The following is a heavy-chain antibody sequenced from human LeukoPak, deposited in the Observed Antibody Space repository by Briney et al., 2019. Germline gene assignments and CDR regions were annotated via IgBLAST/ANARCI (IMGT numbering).Heavy chain of an antibody. CDR1: GFTFSKYS. J-gene: IGHJ4*02. CDR2: ISGSSTYI. D-gene: IGHD5-12*01. V-gene: IGHV3-21*01. CDR3: ARGGFDNMGELYNFNY. Sequence: GGSLRLSCAASGFTFSKYSMKWVRQTPGKGLEWVSFISGSSTYIYYADSVKGRFTISRDNAKNSLYLQMNSLRAEDTAVYYCARGGFDNMGELYNFNYWGQGTLVTVSS.